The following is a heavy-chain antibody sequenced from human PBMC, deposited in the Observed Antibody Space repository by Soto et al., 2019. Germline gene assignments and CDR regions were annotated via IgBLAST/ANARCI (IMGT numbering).Heavy chain of an antibody. D-gene: IGHD6-19*01. CDR3: AKTSGPRGVDY. Sequence: EVQLLESGGGLVQPGGSLSLSCAASGFPFSSYAMSWVRQPPGKGLEWASAISGSGGSTYYADSVKGRFTISRDNSKNTLYLQMNSLRAEDTDVYYCAKTSGPRGVDYWGQGTLVTVSS. CDR1: GFPFSSYA. J-gene: IGHJ4*02. CDR2: ISGSGGST. V-gene: IGHV3-23*01.